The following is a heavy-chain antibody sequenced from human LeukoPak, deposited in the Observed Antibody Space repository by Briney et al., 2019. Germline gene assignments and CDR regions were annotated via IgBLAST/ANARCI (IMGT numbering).Heavy chain of an antibody. D-gene: IGHD5-12*01. CDR3: ARGRSTGYPYYFEY. CDR1: GYTFTSYD. CDR2: MNPNSGST. Sequence: GASVKVSCKASGYTFTSYDINWVRQATGQGLEWMGWMNPNSGSTGCAQKFQGRVTITRNTSISTAYMELSGLRSEGTAVYYCARGRSTGYPYYFEYWGQGTLVTVSS. J-gene: IGHJ4*02. V-gene: IGHV1-8*03.